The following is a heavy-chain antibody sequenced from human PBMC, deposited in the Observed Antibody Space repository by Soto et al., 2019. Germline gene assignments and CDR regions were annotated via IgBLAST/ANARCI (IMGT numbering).Heavy chain of an antibody. J-gene: IGHJ1*01. V-gene: IGHV3-30*18. CDR3: AKDPINYYDSSGSAEYFQH. CDR2: ISYDGSNK. Sequence: GGSLRLSCAASGFTFSSYGMHWVRQAPGKXLEWVAVISYDGSNKYYADSVKGRFTISRDNSKNTLYLQMNSLRAEDTAVYYCAKDPINYYDSSGSAEYFQHWGQGTLVTVSS. D-gene: IGHD3-22*01. CDR1: GFTFSSYG.